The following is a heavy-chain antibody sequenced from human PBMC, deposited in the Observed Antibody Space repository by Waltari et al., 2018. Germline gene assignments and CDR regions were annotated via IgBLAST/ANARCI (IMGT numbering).Heavy chain of an antibody. J-gene: IGHJ4*02. CDR3: AEEGNTTAGLFDS. V-gene: IGHV4-38-2*02. CDR2: SYHTGSS. Sequence: QVQLRESGPGLVGSSETLSLTCTVSGHSVNNDFYWPWIRQSPGGGLEWIASSYHTGSSHYNSSLKSRVSISTDMSTKQFFLTLTHLTAADTAVYYCAEEGNTTAGLFDSWGQGTLVTVSS. D-gene: IGHD6-25*01. CDR1: GHSVNNDFY.